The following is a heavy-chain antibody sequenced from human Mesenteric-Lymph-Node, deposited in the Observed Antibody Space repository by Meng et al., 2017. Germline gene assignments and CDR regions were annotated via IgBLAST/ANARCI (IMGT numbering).Heavy chain of an antibody. J-gene: IGHJ4*02. CDR3: AKRAVTMSGQGGFDY. CDR1: GFIFSSYA. D-gene: IGHD4-17*01. Sequence: GESLKISCAASGFIFSSYAMSWVRQPPGKGLEWVSGISDSGSGTYYADSVKGRFTLSRDNFKNTLYLQMNGLRAEDTAVYYCAKRAVTMSGQGGFDYWGQGTLVTVSS. V-gene: IGHV3-23*01. CDR2: ISDSGSGT.